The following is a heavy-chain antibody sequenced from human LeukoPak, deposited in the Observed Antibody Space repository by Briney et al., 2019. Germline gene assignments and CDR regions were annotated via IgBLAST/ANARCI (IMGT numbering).Heavy chain of an antibody. CDR3: AKEQQFDY. J-gene: IGHJ4*02. D-gene: IGHD1-1*01. CDR2: ISYDGSNK. CDR1: GFTFSSYG. V-gene: IGHV3-30*18. Sequence: PGGSLRLSCAASGFTFSSYGMHWVRQAPGKGLEWVAVISYDGSNKYYADSVKGRFTISRDNSKNTLNLQMNSLRAEDTAVYYCAKEQQFDYWGQGTLVTVSS.